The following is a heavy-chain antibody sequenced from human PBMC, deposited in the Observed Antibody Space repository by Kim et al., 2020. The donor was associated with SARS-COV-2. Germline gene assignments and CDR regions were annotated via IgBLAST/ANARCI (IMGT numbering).Heavy chain of an antibody. CDR3: ARMVYGSGSYYYFDY. V-gene: IGHV4-39*01. Sequence: PSLKSRVTISVDTSKNQFSLKLSSVTAVDTAVYYCARMVYGSGSYYYFDYWGQGTLVTVSS. J-gene: IGHJ4*02. D-gene: IGHD3-10*01.